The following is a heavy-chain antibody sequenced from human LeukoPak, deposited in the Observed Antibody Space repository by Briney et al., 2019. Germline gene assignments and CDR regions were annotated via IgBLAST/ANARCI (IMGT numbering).Heavy chain of an antibody. CDR1: GFTFSSYW. CDR2: ISSSSSYI. D-gene: IGHD3-22*01. Sequence: GGSLRLSCAASGFTFSSYWMSWVRQAPGKGLEWVSSISSSSSYIYYADSVKGRFTISRDNAKNSLYLQMNSLRAEDTAVYYCARDSNHYYDSSGYYLPFGDYYYMDVWGKGTTVTVSS. CDR3: ARDSNHYYDSSGYYLPFGDYYYMDV. V-gene: IGHV3-21*01. J-gene: IGHJ6*03.